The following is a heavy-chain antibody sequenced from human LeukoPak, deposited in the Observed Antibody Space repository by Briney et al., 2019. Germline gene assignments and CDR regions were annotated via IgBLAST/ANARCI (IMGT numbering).Heavy chain of an antibody. J-gene: IGHJ4*02. V-gene: IGHV1-2*02. CDR3: ARDQGGIAAPDY. CDR2: INPNSGGT. CDR1: GYTFTGYY. D-gene: IGHD6-6*01. Sequence: ASVKVSCKASGYTFTGYYMHWVRQAPGQGLEWMGWINPNSGGTNYAQKFQGRVTMTRDTSISTAYMELSRLRSDDTAVYYCARDQGGIAAPDYWGQGTLVTVSS.